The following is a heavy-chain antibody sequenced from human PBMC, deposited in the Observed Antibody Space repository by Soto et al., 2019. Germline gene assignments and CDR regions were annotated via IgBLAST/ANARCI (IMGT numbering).Heavy chain of an antibody. D-gene: IGHD3-10*01. V-gene: IGHV1-69*06. Sequence: GASVKVSCKASGGTFSSYAISWVRQAPGQGLEWMGGIIPIFGTANYAQKFQGRVTITADKSTSTAYMELSSLRSEDTAVYYCARDNLVRRFGELSPNWFDPWGKGTLVTVSS. CDR3: ARDNLVRRFGELSPNWFDP. CDR2: IIPIFGTA. CDR1: GGTFSSYA. J-gene: IGHJ5*02.